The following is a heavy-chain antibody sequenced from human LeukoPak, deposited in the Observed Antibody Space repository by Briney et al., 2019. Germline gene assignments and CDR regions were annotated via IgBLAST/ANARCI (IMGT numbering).Heavy chain of an antibody. CDR1: GFTFSDCW. CDR2: INTDGSTI. J-gene: IGHJ4*02. CDR3: ARALGYSYGYGIY. D-gene: IGHD5-18*01. Sequence: PGGSLRLSCAASGFTFSDCWMPWVRQAPGKGLEWVSRINTDGSTINYADSVKGRFTVSRDNAKNTMYLQMNSLRAEDSAVYYCARALGYSYGYGIYWGQGTLVTVSS. V-gene: IGHV3-74*01.